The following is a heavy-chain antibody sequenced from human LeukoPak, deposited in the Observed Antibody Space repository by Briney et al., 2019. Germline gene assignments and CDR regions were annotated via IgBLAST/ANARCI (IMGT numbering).Heavy chain of an antibody. CDR2: IHYSGST. CDR3: ARDNAASYYSWFGT. D-gene: IGHD3-10*01. CDR1: GDSISSGDYS. V-gene: IGHV4-30-4*07. Sequence: SSQTLSLTCAVSGDSISSGDYSWSWLRQPSGKGLEWIGSIHYSGSTYYNPSLKSRVTISVETSQFSLNLMSVTPADTAMYYCARDNAASYYSWFGTWGQGIMVTVSS. J-gene: IGHJ5*02.